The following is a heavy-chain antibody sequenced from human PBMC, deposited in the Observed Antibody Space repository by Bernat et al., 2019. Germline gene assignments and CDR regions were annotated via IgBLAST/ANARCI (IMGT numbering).Heavy chain of an antibody. CDR2: ITGSGGIT. CDR3: AKGLILIVVDNY. CDR1: ELTFGSFA. D-gene: IGHD3-22*01. V-gene: IGHV3-23*01. Sequence: EVHLLESGGGLVQPGGSLRLSVAASELTFGSFAIAWVRQAPGMGLEWVSTITGSGGITYYADSVKGRFTISRDNSKNTLYLQMHSLRAEDTAVYYCAKGLILIVVDNYWGQGTLVTVSS. J-gene: IGHJ4*02.